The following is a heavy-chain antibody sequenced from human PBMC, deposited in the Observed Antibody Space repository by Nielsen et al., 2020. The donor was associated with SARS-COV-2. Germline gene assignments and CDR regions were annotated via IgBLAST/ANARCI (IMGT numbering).Heavy chain of an antibody. CDR2: ISSSSSYT. Sequence: GGSLRLSCAASGFTFSDYYMSWIRQAPGKGPEWVSYISSSSSYTNYADSVKGRFTISRDNAKNSLYLQMNSLRAEDTAVYYCARDIVVVPAVNPDYYYGMDVWGQGTTVTVSS. CDR3: ARDIVVVPAVNPDYYYGMDV. J-gene: IGHJ6*02. CDR1: GFTFSDYY. D-gene: IGHD2-2*01. V-gene: IGHV3-11*05.